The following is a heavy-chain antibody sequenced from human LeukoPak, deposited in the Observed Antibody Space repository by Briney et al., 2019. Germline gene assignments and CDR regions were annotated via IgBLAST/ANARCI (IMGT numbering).Heavy chain of an antibody. Sequence: GASLQISCQGSGSLFTSYWIGWVRPLPGKGLEGMGIIYPGDSDTRYSPSFQGQVTISADKSISTASLQWSSLKASDTAMYYCARAQSPSSSGAFDIWGQGTMVTVSS. J-gene: IGHJ3*02. CDR3: ARAQSPSSSGAFDI. CDR1: GSLFTSYW. CDR2: IYPGDSDT. V-gene: IGHV5-51*01. D-gene: IGHD6-6*01.